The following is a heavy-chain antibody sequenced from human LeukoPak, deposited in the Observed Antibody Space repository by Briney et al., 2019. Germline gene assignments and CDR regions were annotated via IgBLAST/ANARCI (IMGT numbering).Heavy chain of an antibody. CDR3: ARLTYYYGSGSYYNPVFDY. J-gene: IGHJ4*02. Sequence: SETLSLTCTVSGGSISSSDYYWGWIRQPPGKGLEWIGSIYYSGNTYYNPSLKSRVTILVDTSKNQFSLKLSSVTAADTAVYYCARLTYYYGSGSYYNPVFDYWGQGTLVTVSS. CDR1: GGSISSSDYY. CDR2: IYYSGNT. D-gene: IGHD3-10*01. V-gene: IGHV4-39*07.